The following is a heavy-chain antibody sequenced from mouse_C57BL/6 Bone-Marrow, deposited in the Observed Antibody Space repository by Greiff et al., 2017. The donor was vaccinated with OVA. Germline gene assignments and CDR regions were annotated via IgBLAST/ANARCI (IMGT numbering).Heavy chain of an antibody. Sequence: QVQLQQSGPELVKPGASVKISCKASGYAFSSSWMNWVKQRPGKGLEWIGRIYPGDGDTNYNGKFKGKATLTAAKSSSTAYMQLSSLTSEDSAVYFCASYYEAMDYWGQGTSVTVSS. D-gene: IGHD1-1*02. V-gene: IGHV1-82*01. CDR2: IYPGDGDT. CDR1: GYAFSSSW. CDR3: ASYYEAMDY. J-gene: IGHJ4*01.